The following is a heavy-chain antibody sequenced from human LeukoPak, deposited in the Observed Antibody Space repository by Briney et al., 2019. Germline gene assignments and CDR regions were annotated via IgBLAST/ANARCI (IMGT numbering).Heavy chain of an antibody. CDR2: INHSGST. D-gene: IGHD3-22*01. CDR1: GVSISSGGYC. V-gene: IGHV4-30-2*01. CDR3: ARGGFSGYGDSSGYYYFY. Sequence: PSETLSLTCSVSGVSISSGGYCWTWIRQHPGKGLEWIGEINHSGSTNYNPSLKSRVTISVDTSKNQFSLKLSSVTAADTAVYYCARGGFSGYGDSSGYYYFYWGQGTLVTVSS. J-gene: IGHJ4*02.